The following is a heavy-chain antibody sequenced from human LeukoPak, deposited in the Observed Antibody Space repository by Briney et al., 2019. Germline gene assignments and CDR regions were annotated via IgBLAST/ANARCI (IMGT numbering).Heavy chain of an antibody. CDR1: GFTFSTYC. CDR2: INGDGSEK. D-gene: IGHD3/OR15-3a*01. V-gene: IGHV3-7*01. J-gene: IGHJ4*02. Sequence: GGSLRLSCAASGFTFSTYCGTGVRQAPGKVLEWVAHINGDGSEKYYVVSVKGRFTISRDNAKSSLYLQMTSLTVEDTAVYYCARDDGFSCYSYWGQGALVTVSS. CDR3: ARDDGFSCYSY.